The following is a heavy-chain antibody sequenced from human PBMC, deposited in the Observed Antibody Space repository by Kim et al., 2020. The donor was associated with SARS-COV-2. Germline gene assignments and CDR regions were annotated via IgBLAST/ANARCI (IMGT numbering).Heavy chain of an antibody. CDR2: IYRSGST. CDR3: VRPLREAALAGPFDY. CDR1: GYAISSGYY. V-gene: IGHV4-38-2*01. D-gene: IGHD6-19*01. Sequence: SETLSLTCGVSGYAISSGYYWGWIRQSPEKGLEWIASIYRSGSTYYNPSLRSRVTMSLDKSKNEFSLKMTSVTAADTAVYYCVRPLREAALAGPFDYWR. J-gene: IGHJ4*01.